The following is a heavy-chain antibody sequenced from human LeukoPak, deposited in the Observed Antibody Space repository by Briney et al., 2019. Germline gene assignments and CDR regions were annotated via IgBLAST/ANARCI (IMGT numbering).Heavy chain of an antibody. CDR3: ARGATLWFGERNWFDP. V-gene: IGHV4-34*01. Sequence: PSETLSLTCTVYGGSFSGYYWSWIRQPPGKGLEWIGEINHSGGTNYNPSLKSRVTISVDTSKNQFSLKLSSVTAADTAVYYCARGATLWFGERNWFDPWGQGTLVTVSS. CDR2: INHSGGT. J-gene: IGHJ5*02. CDR1: GGSFSGYY. D-gene: IGHD3-10*01.